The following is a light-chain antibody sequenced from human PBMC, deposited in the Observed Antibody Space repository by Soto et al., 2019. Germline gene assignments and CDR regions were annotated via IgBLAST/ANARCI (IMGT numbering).Light chain of an antibody. CDR3: QQYSSLPHT. CDR2: GIS. CDR1: QSVSNSY. J-gene: IGKJ2*01. Sequence: ESVLTQYPGTLSLSPGERATLSCRASQSVSNSYFAWYQQKPGQAPRLLIYGISSRATGIPDRFSGSGSGTDFTLTISRLEPEDFVVYYCQQYSSLPHTFGQGTKLEVK. V-gene: IGKV3-20*01.